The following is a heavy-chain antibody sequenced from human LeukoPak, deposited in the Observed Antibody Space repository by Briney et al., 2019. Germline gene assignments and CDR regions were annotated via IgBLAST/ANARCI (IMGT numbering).Heavy chain of an antibody. CDR3: ARSAAGTGYYYYMDV. J-gene: IGHJ6*03. V-gene: IGHV4-61*02. Sequence: SQTLSLTCTVSGGSISSGSYYWSCIRQPAGKGLECIGRIYTSGSTNYNPSLKSRVTISVDTSKNQFSLKLCSVTAADTAVYYCARSAAGTGYYYYMDVWGKGTTVTVSS. D-gene: IGHD6-13*01. CDR2: IYTSGST. CDR1: GGSISSGSYY.